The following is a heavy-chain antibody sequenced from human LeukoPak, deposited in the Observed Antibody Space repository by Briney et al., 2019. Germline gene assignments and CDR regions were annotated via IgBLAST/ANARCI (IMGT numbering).Heavy chain of an antibody. D-gene: IGHD3-16*01. J-gene: IGHJ5*02. CDR2: ISGSGDNT. V-gene: IGHV3-23*01. Sequence: GGSLRLPCAASGFTFSSYAMNWVRQAPGKGLEWISSISGSGDNTCYADSVKGRFTISRDNSKNTLYLQMNSLRVEDTALYYCVRDRDWGAFDPWGQGTPVTVPS. CDR1: GFTFSSYA. CDR3: VRDRDWGAFDP.